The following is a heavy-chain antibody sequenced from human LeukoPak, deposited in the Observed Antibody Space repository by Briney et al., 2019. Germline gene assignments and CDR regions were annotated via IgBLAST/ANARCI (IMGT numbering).Heavy chain of an antibody. CDR3: ARDLAGLFDI. J-gene: IGHJ3*02. Sequence: GGALRLSCAASKCTLIRYSMSWVRQAPGKGLDGVANIKRDGSEKYYVDSVTGRFNISRDHAKSSLYLQMNSLRAEATAVYYCARDLAGLFDIWGKGTMVTVSS. CDR2: IKRDGSEK. CDR1: KCTLIRYS. V-gene: IGHV3-7*01. D-gene: IGHD6-19*01.